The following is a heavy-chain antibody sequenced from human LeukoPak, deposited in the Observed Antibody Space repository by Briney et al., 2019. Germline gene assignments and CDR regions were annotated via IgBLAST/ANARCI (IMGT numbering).Heavy chain of an antibody. CDR2: IYYSGSV. CDR3: ARLWGNYFPDY. Sequence: SETLSLTCTVSGDSITGYYWTWIRQPPGKGLEWIGYIYYSGSVTYNPSLTSRITISVDTSKNQFSLKLSSVTAADTAVYYCARLWGNYFPDYWAREPWSPSPQ. CDR1: GDSITGYY. J-gene: IGHJ4*02. D-gene: IGHD4-11*01. V-gene: IGHV4-59*01.